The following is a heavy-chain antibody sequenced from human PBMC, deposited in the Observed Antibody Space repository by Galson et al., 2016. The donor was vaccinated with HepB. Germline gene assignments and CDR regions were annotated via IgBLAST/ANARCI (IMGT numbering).Heavy chain of an antibody. V-gene: IGHV4-61*01. Sequence: SETLSLTCTVSGGSVSSGSYYWTWIRQPPGKELEWIGYIYYTGSTSYNPSLKSRVIISLDTSKNQFSLKLSPVTAADTAVYYCAREDQLISHPWGQGTLVTVSS. D-gene: IGHD2-2*01. CDR2: IYYTGST. J-gene: IGHJ5*02. CDR1: GGSVSSGSYY. CDR3: AREDQLISHP.